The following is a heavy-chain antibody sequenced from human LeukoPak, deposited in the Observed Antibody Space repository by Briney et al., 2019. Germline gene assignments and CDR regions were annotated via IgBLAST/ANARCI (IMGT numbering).Heavy chain of an antibody. J-gene: IGHJ6*03. CDR1: GGSISSGSYY. D-gene: IGHD3-10*01. CDR3: ARGKLWFGELSVMDV. CDR2: IYTSGST. Sequence: PSETLSLTCTVSGGSISSGSYYWSWIRQPAGKGLEWIGRIYTSGSTNYNPSLKSRVTMSVDTSKNQFSLKLSSVTAADTAVYYCARGKLWFGELSVMDVWGKGTTVTVSS. V-gene: IGHV4-61*02.